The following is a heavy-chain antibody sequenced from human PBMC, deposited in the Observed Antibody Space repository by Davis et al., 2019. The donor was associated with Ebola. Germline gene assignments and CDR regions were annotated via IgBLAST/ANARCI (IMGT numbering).Heavy chain of an antibody. Sequence: GESLKISCAASGFTFSGFAMHWVRQASGKGLEWVGRIRSKANSYATAYAASVKGRFTISRDDSKNTAYLQMNSLKTEDTAVYYCTATVTTSDYWGQGTLVTVSS. V-gene: IGHV3-73*01. D-gene: IGHD4-17*01. CDR1: GFTFSGFA. CDR3: TATVTTSDY. J-gene: IGHJ4*02. CDR2: IRSKANSYAT.